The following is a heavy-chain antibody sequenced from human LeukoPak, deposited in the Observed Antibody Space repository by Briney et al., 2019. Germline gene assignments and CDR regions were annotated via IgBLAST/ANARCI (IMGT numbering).Heavy chain of an antibody. D-gene: IGHD3-9*01. V-gene: IGHV3-7*01. CDR1: GFTFSSYW. Sequence: GGTLRLSCAASGFTFSSYWMSWVRQAPGKGLEWVANIKQDGREKYYVDSVKGRFTISRDNAKNSLYLQMNSLRAEDTAVYYCARVEDYDILTGFDYWGQGTLVTVSS. CDR3: ARVEDYDILTGFDY. J-gene: IGHJ4*02. CDR2: IKQDGREK.